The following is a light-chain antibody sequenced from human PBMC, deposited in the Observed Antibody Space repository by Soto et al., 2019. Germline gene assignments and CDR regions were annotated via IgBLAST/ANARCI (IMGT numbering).Light chain of an antibody. CDR3: QQYNFLIT. CDR2: DAS. Sequence: DIQMTQSPSTLSAPVGDRVTITGRASQSVSTWLAWYQQKPGKAPKLLIYDASTLESGVPSRFSGSGSGTEFALTISSLQPDDFATYYCQQYNFLITFGRGTRLEIK. V-gene: IGKV1-5*01. J-gene: IGKJ5*01. CDR1: QSVSTW.